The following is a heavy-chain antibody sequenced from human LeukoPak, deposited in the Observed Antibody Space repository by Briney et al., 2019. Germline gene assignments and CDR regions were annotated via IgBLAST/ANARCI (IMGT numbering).Heavy chain of an antibody. J-gene: IGHJ4*02. CDR1: GFTFSDYY. D-gene: IGHD2-2*02. CDR2: INHSGST. Sequence: LRLSCAASGFTFSDYYWSWIRQPPGKGLEWIGEINHSGSTNYNPSLKSRVTISVDTSKNQFSLKLSSVTAADTAVYYCARGAEDTPFDYWGQGTLVTVSS. V-gene: IGHV4-34*01. CDR3: ARGAEDTPFDY.